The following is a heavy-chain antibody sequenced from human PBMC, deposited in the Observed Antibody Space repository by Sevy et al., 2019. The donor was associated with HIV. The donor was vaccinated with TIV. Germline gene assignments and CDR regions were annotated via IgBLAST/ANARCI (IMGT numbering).Heavy chain of an antibody. CDR3: ARETGNAEFGFYFDY. CDR1: GFTFSSYT. J-gene: IGHJ4*02. Sequence: GGSLRLSCAASGFTFSSYTINWVRQAPGKGLEWVSSISSSSDYIYYADSVKGRFTISRDNAKNSLYLQMNSLRAEDTAVYYSARETGNAEFGFYFDYWGQGTLVTVSS. D-gene: IGHD1-1*01. V-gene: IGHV3-21*01. CDR2: ISSSSDYI.